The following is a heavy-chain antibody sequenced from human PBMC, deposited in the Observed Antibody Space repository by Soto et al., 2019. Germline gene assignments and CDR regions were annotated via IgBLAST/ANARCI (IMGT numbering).Heavy chain of an antibody. CDR1: GGTFSSYT. D-gene: IGHD3-10*01. V-gene: IGHV1-69*02. Sequence: QVQLVQSGAEVKKPGSSVKVSCKASGGTFSSYTISWVRQAPGQGLEWMGRIIPILGIANYAQKFQGRVTITADKSTSTAHMELSSVRSEDTAVYYCASLMSSGYYYGMDVWGQGTTVTVSS. CDR2: IIPILGIA. J-gene: IGHJ6*02. CDR3: ASLMSSGYYYGMDV.